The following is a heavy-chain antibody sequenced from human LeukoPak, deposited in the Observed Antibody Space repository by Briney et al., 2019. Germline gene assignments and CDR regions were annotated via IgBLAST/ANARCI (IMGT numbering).Heavy chain of an antibody. CDR1: GLTVSNNY. CDR3: ASDRGYGGNSGDY. CDR2: MHSDDTT. D-gene: IGHD4-23*01. J-gene: IGHJ4*02. Sequence: GGSLRLSCAASGLTVSNNYINWVRQAPGKGLEWVSVMHSDDTTYYADSVKGRFAISRDNFKNTLYLQMNTLRVEDTGVYYCASDRGYGGNSGDYWGQGTLVSVSS. V-gene: IGHV3-66*01.